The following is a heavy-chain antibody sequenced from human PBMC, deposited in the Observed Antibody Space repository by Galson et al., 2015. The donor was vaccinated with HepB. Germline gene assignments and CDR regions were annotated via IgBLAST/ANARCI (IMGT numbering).Heavy chain of an antibody. V-gene: IGHV3-49*03. CDR1: GFTFGDYA. Sequence: SLRLSCATSGFTFGDYAMGWFRQAPGRGLEWVGGIRSKTYGGTKEYASSVKGRFIISRDDSKSVVYLQMTSQTTDYTAVYFSSRETDCSYTNCYDYWGQGSLVTVSS. CDR2: IRSKTYGGTK. J-gene: IGHJ4*02. CDR3: SRETDCSYTNCYDY. D-gene: IGHD2-2*01.